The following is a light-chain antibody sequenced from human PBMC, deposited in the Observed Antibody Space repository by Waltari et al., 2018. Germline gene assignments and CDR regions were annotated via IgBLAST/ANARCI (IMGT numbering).Light chain of an antibody. CDR3: HQYYDMPIT. CDR1: QRLLYAPHSKNY. CDR2: WAS. J-gene: IGKJ3*01. Sequence: IVLTQSQDCLAVSLGARATINCKSSQRLLYAPHSKNYLAWYQQKPGPPPKMPIYWASTRDSGVPDRFTGGGSGTDFARTITSLQADDVAVYYCHQYYDMPITFGHGTKVHIK. V-gene: IGKV4-1*01.